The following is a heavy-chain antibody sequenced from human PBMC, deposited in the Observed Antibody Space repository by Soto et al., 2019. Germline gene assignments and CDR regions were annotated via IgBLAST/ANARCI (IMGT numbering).Heavy chain of an antibody. J-gene: IGHJ4*02. D-gene: IGHD4-17*01. CDR1: GGSISSHY. V-gene: IGHV4-59*11. CDR2: LYYTGST. Sequence: SETLSLTCTVSGGSISSHYWSWVRQPPGKGLEWIGYLYYTGSTNYNASLKSQVTMSLDTSKNQFSLMLASVTAADTAVYYCARVGATVTSQALGFDHWGQGILVTVSS. CDR3: ARVGATVTSQALGFDH.